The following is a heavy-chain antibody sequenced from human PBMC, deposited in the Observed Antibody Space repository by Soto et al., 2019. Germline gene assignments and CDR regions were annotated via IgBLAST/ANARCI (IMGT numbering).Heavy chain of an antibody. CDR3: AREITKRQGRTMDV. Sequence: QVQLQESGPGLVKPSQTLSLTCTVTCGSMTSGDQYWTWIRHRPGEGLEWFGYINHRGSLYYNPSITTRVSMSVDPSKNQFSLNLSSVTAEDTAVYYCAREITKRQGRTMDVWGHGTTVTVSS. D-gene: IGHD1-1*01. J-gene: IGHJ6*02. CDR1: CGSMTSGDQY. V-gene: IGHV4-31*03. CDR2: INHRGSL.